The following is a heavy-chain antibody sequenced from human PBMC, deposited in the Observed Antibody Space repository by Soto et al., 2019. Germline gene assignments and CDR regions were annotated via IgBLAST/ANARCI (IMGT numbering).Heavy chain of an antibody. CDR2: INPNSGGT. Sequence: ASVKVSCKASGYTFTGYYMHWVRQAPGQGLEWMGWINPNSGGTNYAQKFQGWVTMTRDTSISTAYMELSRLRSDDTAVYYCARGEYYDILTRSHTPNPFDCWGQGTLVTVSS. CDR3: ARGEYYDILTRSHTPNPFDC. V-gene: IGHV1-2*04. J-gene: IGHJ4*02. CDR1: GYTFTGYY. D-gene: IGHD3-9*01.